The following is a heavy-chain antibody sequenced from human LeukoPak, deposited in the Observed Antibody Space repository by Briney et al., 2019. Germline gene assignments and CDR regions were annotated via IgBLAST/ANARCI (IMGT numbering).Heavy chain of an antibody. J-gene: IGHJ5*02. V-gene: IGHV4-61*02. D-gene: IGHD2/OR15-2a*01. CDR2: IYTSGST. Sequence: PSETLSLTCTVSGGSISSGSYYWSWIRQPAGKGLEWIGRIYTSGSTNYNPPLKSRVTISVDTSKNQFSLKLSSVTAADTAVYYCAREFYISWFDPWGQGTLVTVSS. CDR3: AREFYISWFDP. CDR1: GGSISSGSYY.